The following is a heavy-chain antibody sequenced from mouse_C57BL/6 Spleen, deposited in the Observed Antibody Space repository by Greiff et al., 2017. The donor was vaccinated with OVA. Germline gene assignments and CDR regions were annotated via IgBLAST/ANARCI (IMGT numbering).Heavy chain of an antibody. J-gene: IGHJ1*03. CDR2: IDPETGGT. CDR3: TRCYGSSYGYFDD. Sequence: VQLQQSGAELVRPGASVTLSCKASGYTFTDYEMHWVKQTPVHGLEWIGAIDPETGGTAYNQKFKGKAILTADKSSSTDYMELRSLTSEDSAVYYCTRCYGSSYGYFDDWGTGTSVTVSS. D-gene: IGHD1-1*01. CDR1: GYTFTDYE. V-gene: IGHV1-15*01.